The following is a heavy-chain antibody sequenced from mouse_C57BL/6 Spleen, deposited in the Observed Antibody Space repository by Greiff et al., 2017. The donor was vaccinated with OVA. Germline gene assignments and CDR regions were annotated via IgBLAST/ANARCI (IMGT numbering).Heavy chain of an antibody. CDR2: INPNNGGT. CDR3: ARFPYDDYDGYDAMDY. CDR1: GYTFTDYN. V-gene: IGHV1-22*01. D-gene: IGHD2-4*01. Sequence: VQLQQSGPELVKPGASVTMSCKASGYTFTDYNMHWVKQSHGKSLAWIGYINPNNGGTSYNQKFKGKATLTVNKSSSTAYMELRRLTAEDSAVYYCARFPYDDYDGYDAMDYWGQGTSVTVSS. J-gene: IGHJ4*01.